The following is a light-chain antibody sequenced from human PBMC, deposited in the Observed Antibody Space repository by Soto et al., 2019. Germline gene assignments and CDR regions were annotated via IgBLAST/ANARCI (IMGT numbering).Light chain of an antibody. CDR2: DTS. CDR1: QSVDTY. CDR3: QQRRNWVS. J-gene: IGKJ3*01. Sequence: LTQSPAILSLSPGERATLSCTASQSVDTYIAWYQQRPGQPPRLLIHDTSHRASGVPARFRGSGSGTDFTLTITSLEPEDFAVYFCQQRRNWVSLGPGTRL. V-gene: IGKV3-11*01.